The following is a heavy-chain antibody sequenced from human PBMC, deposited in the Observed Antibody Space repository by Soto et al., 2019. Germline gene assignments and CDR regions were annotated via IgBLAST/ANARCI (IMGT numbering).Heavy chain of an antibody. CDR2: IYYNGNT. J-gene: IGHJ6*02. CDR1: GDSITNDDYY. CDR3: ARATTVTSSFFYYGLDV. Sequence: QVQLQESGPGLVKPSQTLSLTCSVSGDSITNDDYYWTWIRQPPGKGLEWIGHIYYNGNTYYNPXLKSRLTLSXDXSXNXXSLHLTSVIAADSASYFCARATTVTSSFFYYGLDVWGQGTTVNVSS. V-gene: IGHV4-30-4*08. D-gene: IGHD4-17*01.